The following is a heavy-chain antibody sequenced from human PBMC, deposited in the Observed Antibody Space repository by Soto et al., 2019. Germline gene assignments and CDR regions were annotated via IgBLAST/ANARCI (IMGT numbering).Heavy chain of an antibody. V-gene: IGHV3-23*01. Sequence: PGGSLRLSCAASGFTFSSYAMSWVRQAPGRGLEWVSAISGSGGGTYYADSVKGRFTISRDNSKNTLYLQMNSLRAEDTAVYYCAKDQSRAVAGEFDYWGQGSLVTVSS. CDR3: AKDQSRAVAGEFDY. CDR1: GFTFSSYA. CDR2: ISGSGGGT. D-gene: IGHD6-19*01. J-gene: IGHJ4*02.